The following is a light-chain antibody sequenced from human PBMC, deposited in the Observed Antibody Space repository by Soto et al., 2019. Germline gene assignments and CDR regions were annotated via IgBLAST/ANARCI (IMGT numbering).Light chain of an antibody. CDR3: QQYTNTNNPWM. Sequence: DIHVTQSPPTLSASLGERVTITCRASQTISTWMAWYQQKPGKAPKLLVYDASTLQSGVASRFSGSGSGTEFTLIISGLQPDDSATYYCQQYTNTNNPWMFGQGTKVDIK. CDR1: QTISTW. V-gene: IGKV1-5*01. CDR2: DAS. J-gene: IGKJ1*01.